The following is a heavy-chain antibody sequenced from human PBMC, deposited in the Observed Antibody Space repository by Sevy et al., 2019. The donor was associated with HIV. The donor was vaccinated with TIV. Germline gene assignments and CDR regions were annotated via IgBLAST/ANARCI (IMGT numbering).Heavy chain of an antibody. Sequence: GESLKISCKGSGYSFTSYCIGWVRQMPGKGLEWMGIIYPGDSDTRYSPSFQGQVTISADKSISTAYLQWSSLKASDTAMYYCARPSGLSSTSYYYYGMDVWGQGTTVTVSS. CDR2: IYPGDSDT. CDR1: GYSFTSYC. D-gene: IGHD2-2*01. CDR3: ARPSGLSSTSYYYYGMDV. V-gene: IGHV5-51*01. J-gene: IGHJ6*02.